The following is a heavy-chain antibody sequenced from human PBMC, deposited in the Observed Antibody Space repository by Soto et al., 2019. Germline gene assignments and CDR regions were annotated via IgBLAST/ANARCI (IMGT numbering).Heavy chain of an antibody. J-gene: IGHJ5*01. CDR1: GFRFSTYN. V-gene: IGHV3-48*02. D-gene: IGHD2-15*01. Sequence: GVSLRLSCAASGFRFSTYNMDWVRQAPGKGPEWIAHISTTSFTIYYADSVKGRFTISRDNDRNSLYLEMNSLRDEDTAVYYCARDRCYDGTCYSASDSWGQGTLVTVSS. CDR3: ARDRCYDGTCYSASDS. CDR2: ISTTSFTI.